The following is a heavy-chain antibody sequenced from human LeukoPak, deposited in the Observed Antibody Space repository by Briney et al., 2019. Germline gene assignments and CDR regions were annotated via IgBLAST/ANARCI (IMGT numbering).Heavy chain of an antibody. J-gene: IGHJ6*02. CDR2: ISGSGGST. CDR3: APFPYYYGMDV. CDR1: GFTFSSYA. V-gene: IGHV3-23*01. Sequence: GGSLRLSCAASGFTFSSYAMSWDRQAPGKGLEWVSAISGSGGSTYYADSVKGRFTISRDNSKNTLYLQMNSLRAEDTAVYYYAPFPYYYGMDVWGQGTTVTVFS.